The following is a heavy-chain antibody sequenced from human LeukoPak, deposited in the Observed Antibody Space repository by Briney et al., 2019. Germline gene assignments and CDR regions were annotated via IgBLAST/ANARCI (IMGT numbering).Heavy chain of an antibody. V-gene: IGHV4-4*08. Sequence: SETLSLTCTVSGGSISRYYWSWIRQPPGKGLECIGYISSSGSTNYNPSLESRVTISKDMSKNQFSLKLSSVTAADTALYFCARLIYNTYTNNWRFDYWGQGTLVAISS. CDR1: GGSISRYY. J-gene: IGHJ4*02. CDR3: ARLIYNTYTNNWRFDY. D-gene: IGHD1-1*01. CDR2: ISSSGST.